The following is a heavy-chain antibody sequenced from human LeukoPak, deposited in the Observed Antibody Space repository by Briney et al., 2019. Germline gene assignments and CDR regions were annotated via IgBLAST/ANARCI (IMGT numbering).Heavy chain of an antibody. J-gene: IGHJ6*03. CDR1: GYSFSIYW. V-gene: IGHV5-51*01. Sequence: GDSLQIFCKGSGYSFSIYWIGWVRQMPGKGLEWMGIIYPGDSDTRYSPSFQGQVTISADKSISTAYLQWSSLKASDTAIYYCARQGAAGKYYYYYMDVWGKGTTVTVSS. CDR3: ARQGAAGKYYYYYMDV. D-gene: IGHD6-13*01. CDR2: IYPGDSDT.